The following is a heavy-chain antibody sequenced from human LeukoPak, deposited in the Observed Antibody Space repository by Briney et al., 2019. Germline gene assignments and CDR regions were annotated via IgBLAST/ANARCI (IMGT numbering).Heavy chain of an antibody. J-gene: IGHJ3*02. Sequence: SVNLSCQASADTFTSYYMHWVRQAPGQGLEWMGIINPSGDSTSYAQKFQGGVAMTRDMSTSTVYMELSSLRSEDTAVYYCARVRHYYDSSDYYYEGDAFDIWGQGTMVTVSS. D-gene: IGHD3-22*01. CDR3: ARVRHYYDSSDYYYEGDAFDI. CDR1: ADTFTSYY. V-gene: IGHV1-46*01. CDR2: INPSGDST.